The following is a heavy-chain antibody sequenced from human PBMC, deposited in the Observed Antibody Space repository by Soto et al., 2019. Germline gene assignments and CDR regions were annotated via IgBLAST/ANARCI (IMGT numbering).Heavy chain of an antibody. Sequence: SETLSLTWAVYGESFSDYYCSRIRQPPGKGLEWIGEINHSGSTNYNPSLKSRVTVSVDTSKNQFSLKLTSVTAADTAVYYCARFGGHTVTNDYWGQGTPVTVSS. CDR1: GESFSDYY. CDR3: ARFGGHTVTNDY. J-gene: IGHJ4*02. V-gene: IGHV4-34*01. CDR2: INHSGST. D-gene: IGHD4-17*01.